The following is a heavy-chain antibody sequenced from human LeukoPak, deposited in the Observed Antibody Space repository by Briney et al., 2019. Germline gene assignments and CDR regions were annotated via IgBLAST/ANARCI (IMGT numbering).Heavy chain of an antibody. CDR2: ISAYNGNT. CDR1: GYTFTSYA. D-gene: IGHD6-19*01. Sequence: VASVKVSCKASGYTFTSYAISCVRQAPGQGLEWMGWISAYNGNTNYAQKFQGRVTMTTDASTTTAYMELRSLRSDDTAVYYCARPNDSGWPLGVMDVWGQGTTVTVSS. V-gene: IGHV1-18*01. CDR3: ARPNDSGWPLGVMDV. J-gene: IGHJ6*02.